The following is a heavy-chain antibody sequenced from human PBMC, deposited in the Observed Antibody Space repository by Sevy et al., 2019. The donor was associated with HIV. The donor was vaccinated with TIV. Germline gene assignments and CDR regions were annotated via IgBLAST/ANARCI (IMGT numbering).Heavy chain of an antibody. Sequence: ASVKVSCKASGYTFTSYGISWVRQAPGQGLEWMGWMSAYNGNTNYAQKLQGRVTMTTDTSTSTAYMELRSLRSDDTALYFCARDLGGYYDSSGYYPIDYWGQGTLVTVSS. CDR2: MSAYNGNT. CDR3: ARDLGGYYDSSGYYPIDY. J-gene: IGHJ4*02. D-gene: IGHD3-22*01. CDR1: GYTFTSYG. V-gene: IGHV1-18*01.